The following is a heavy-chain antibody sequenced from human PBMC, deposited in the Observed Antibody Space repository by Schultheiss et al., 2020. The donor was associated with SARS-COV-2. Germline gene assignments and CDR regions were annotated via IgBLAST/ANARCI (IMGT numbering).Heavy chain of an antibody. CDR2: VYSSGST. V-gene: IGHV4-59*08. CDR3: ARGGDGDYAWFDP. J-gene: IGHJ5*02. Sequence: SETLSLTCTVSGGSITNYYWSWIRQPPGKGLEWIGYVYSSGSTKYNPSLKSRVTISVDKSKNQFSLKLSSVTAADTAVYYCARGGDGDYAWFDPWGQGTLVTVSS. D-gene: IGHD4-17*01. CDR1: GGSITNYY.